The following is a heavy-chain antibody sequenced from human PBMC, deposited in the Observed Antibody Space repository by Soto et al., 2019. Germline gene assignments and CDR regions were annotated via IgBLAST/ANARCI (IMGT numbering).Heavy chain of an antibody. V-gene: IGHV4-34*01. D-gene: IGHD3-10*01. J-gene: IGHJ6*02. CDR3: ARGGLVWFGELFAGTYYYGMDV. CDR1: GGSFSGYY. CDR2: INHSGST. Sequence: PSETLSLTCAVYGGSFSGYYWSWIRQPPGKGLEWIGEINHSGSTDYNPSLKSRVTISVDTSKNQFSLKLSSVTAADTAVYYCARGGLVWFGELFAGTYYYGMDVWGQGTTDTVSS.